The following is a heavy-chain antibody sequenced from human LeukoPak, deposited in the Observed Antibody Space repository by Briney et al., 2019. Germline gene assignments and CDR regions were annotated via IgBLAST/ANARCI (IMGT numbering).Heavy chain of an antibody. CDR1: GFTFSSYA. D-gene: IGHD6-19*01. CDR3: AKDSTYSSGWPHYFDY. Sequence: GGSLRLPCAASGFTFSSYAMSWVRQAPGKGLEWVSAISGSGGSTYYADSVKGRFTISRDNSRNTLYLQMNSLRVEDTAVYYCAKDSTYSSGWPHYFDYWGQGTLVTVSS. CDR2: ISGSGGST. V-gene: IGHV3-23*01. J-gene: IGHJ4*02.